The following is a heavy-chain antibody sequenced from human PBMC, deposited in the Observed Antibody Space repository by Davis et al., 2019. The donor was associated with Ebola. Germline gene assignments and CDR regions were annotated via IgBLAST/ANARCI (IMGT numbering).Heavy chain of an antibody. V-gene: IGHV3-23*01. J-gene: IGHJ4*02. D-gene: IGHD1-1*01. CDR3: AKDFSPSTTPLYPFDY. CDR1: GFPFGSYA. Sequence: GGSLRLSCSASGFPFGSYAMSWVRQAPGKGLEWVSAISGGGGSTYYADSVKGRFTISRDNSKNTVFLQMNILRAEDTALYHCAKDFSPSTTPLYPFDYWGQGTLVTVSS. CDR2: ISGGGGST.